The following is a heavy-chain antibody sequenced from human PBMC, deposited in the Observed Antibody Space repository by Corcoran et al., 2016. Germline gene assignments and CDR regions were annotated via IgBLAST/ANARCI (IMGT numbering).Heavy chain of an antibody. V-gene: IGHV3-7*03. CDR2: IKEDGSEK. CDR1: GFTFSNYW. CDR3: ASTARLDS. D-gene: IGHD2-21*02. Sequence: EVQLVESGGGLVQPGGSLRISCAASGFTFSNYWMTWVRQAPGKGLEWVANIKEDGSEKYYVDSVKGRFTISRDNAKNSLYLQMNSLRAEDTAVYYCASTARLDSWGQGTLVTVSS. J-gene: IGHJ4*02.